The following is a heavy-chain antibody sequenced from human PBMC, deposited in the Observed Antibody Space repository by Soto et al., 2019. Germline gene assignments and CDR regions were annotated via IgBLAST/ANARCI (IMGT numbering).Heavy chain of an antibody. CDR2: INPSGSIA. CDR3: ARIPTGKYGVWNY. D-gene: IGHD2-8*01. CDR1: GFTFSSYW. J-gene: IGHJ4*02. V-gene: IGHV3-74*01. Sequence: GGSLRLSCAASGFTFSSYWMHWVRQTPGKGLEWVSRINPSGSIATYADYVKGRFTISRDNAKNTLYLQMNSLRGDDTAVYYCARIPTGKYGVWNYWGQGT.